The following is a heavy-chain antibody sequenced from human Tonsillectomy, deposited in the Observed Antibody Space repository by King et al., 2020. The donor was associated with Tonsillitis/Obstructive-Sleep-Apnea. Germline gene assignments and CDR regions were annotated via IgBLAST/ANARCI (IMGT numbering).Heavy chain of an antibody. CDR2: IDWDDDK. Sequence: QVTLKESGPALVKPTQTLTLTCTFSGFSLSTSGMCVSWIRQPPGKALEWLARIDWDDDKYYSTSLKTRLTISKDTSKNQVVLTMTNMDPVDTATYYCARRQPRGYSYGPDDAFDIWGQGTMVTVSS. V-gene: IGHV2-70*15. D-gene: IGHD5-18*01. CDR3: ARRQPRGYSYGPDDAFDI. CDR1: GFSLSTSGMC. J-gene: IGHJ3*02.